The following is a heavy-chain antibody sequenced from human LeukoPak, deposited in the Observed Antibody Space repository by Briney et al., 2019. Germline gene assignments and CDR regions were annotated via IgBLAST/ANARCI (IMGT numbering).Heavy chain of an antibody. CDR1: GFTFSYSY. J-gene: IGHJ4*02. Sequence: PGGSLRLSCAASGFTFSYSYMNWIRQAPGNGPEWVSSISSRGDSTNYADSVKGRFTISRDNAKNSLYLQMNSLRAEDTAVYYCARESSGTSYLKQWGQGTLVTVYS. D-gene: IGHD1-26*01. CDR2: ISSRGDST. CDR3: ARESSGTSYLKQ. V-gene: IGHV3-11*05.